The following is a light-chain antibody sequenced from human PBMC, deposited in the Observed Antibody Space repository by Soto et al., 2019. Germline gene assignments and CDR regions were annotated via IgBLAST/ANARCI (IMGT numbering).Light chain of an antibody. Sequence: DIQMTQSPSTLSGSVGDRVTITCRASQTISSWLAWYQQKPGKAPKLLIYKASTLKSGVPSRFSGSGSGREFTLNISGLQPDDFATYYCQHYNSYSEAFGQGTKVELK. CDR2: KAS. CDR3: QHYNSYSEA. J-gene: IGKJ1*01. CDR1: QTISSW. V-gene: IGKV1-5*03.